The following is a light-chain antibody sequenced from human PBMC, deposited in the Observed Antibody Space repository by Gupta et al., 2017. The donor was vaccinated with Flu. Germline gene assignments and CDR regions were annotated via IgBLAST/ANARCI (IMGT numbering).Light chain of an antibody. J-gene: IGKJ4*01. V-gene: IGKV1-39*01. Sequence: SLSGSVGDTITLSCRASQSVSSYLYWYQQKPGKAPRLLIYDASSWQSGVPSRFSGSGSVTDFTLTISSLQPEDFATYYCQQSSTYPPSLTFGAGTKVEI. CDR3: QQSSTYPPSLT. CDR1: QSVSSY. CDR2: DAS.